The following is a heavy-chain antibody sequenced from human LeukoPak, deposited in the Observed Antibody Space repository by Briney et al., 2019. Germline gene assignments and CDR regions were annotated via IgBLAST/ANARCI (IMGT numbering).Heavy chain of an antibody. D-gene: IGHD4/OR15-4a*01. CDR1: GFTFSNYA. CDR3: ARHPNLNDYGVSSPSY. V-gene: IGHV3-30*12. CDR2: TTYDEGDK. Sequence: GGSLRLSCAASGFTFSNYAMYWVRQAPGKGLEWVAFTTYDEGDKYYADSVKGRFTISRDNAKNSLYLQMDSLRAEDTAVYYCARHPNLNDYGVSSPSYWGQGTLVTVSS. J-gene: IGHJ4*02.